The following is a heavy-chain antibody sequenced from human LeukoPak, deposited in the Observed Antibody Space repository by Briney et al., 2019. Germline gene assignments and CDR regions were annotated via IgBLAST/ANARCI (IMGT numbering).Heavy chain of an antibody. CDR2: IKSKTDDGTT. V-gene: IGHV3-15*01. CDR1: GFTFSNAW. D-gene: IGHD2-15*01. Sequence: PGGSLRLSCAASGFTFSNAWMGWVRQAPGKGLEWVGCIKSKTDDGTTDYAAPVKGRFNISRDDSKTTLYLQMNSLKTEDTAVYYCTTLDDGGSFNEFVYWGQGTLVTVSS. CDR3: TTLDDGGSFNEFVY. J-gene: IGHJ4*02.